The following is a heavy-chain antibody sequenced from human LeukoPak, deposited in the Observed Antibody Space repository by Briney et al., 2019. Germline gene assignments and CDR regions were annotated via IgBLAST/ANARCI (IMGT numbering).Heavy chain of an antibody. J-gene: IGHJ3*02. Sequence: SETLSLTCAVSDDSFSSHYWTWIRQPPGKGLEWIGYISYTGSTNYNPSLKSRVTISIDTSKNEFSLKLTSVTAADTAVYYCARDLVTVTKGFDIWGQGTMVTVSS. CDR2: ISYTGST. D-gene: IGHD4-17*01. CDR1: DDSFSSHY. CDR3: ARDLVTVTKGFDI. V-gene: IGHV4-59*11.